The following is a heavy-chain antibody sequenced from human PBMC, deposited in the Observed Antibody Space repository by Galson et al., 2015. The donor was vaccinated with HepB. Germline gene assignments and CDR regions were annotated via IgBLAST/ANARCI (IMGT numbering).Heavy chain of an antibody. CDR1: GFTFSSYA. D-gene: IGHD1-14*01. J-gene: IGHJ4*02. V-gene: IGHV3-30*04. CDR3: ARGNRGYFDY. CDR2: ISYDGSNK. Sequence: SLRLSCAASGFTFSSYAMHWVRQAPGKGLEWVAVISYDGSNKYYADSVKGRFTISRDNSKNTLYLQMNSLRAEDTAVYYCARGNRGYFDYWGQGTLVTVSS.